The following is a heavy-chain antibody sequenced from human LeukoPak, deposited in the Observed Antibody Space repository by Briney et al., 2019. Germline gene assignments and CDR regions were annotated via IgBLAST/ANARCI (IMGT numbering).Heavy chain of an antibody. D-gene: IGHD4-17*01. J-gene: IGHJ6*03. Sequence: GASVKVSCKASGYTFTGYYMHWVRQAPGQGLEWMGWISAYNGNTNYAQKLQGRVTMTTDTSTSTAYMELRSLRSDDTAVYYCARSNRVDYGDYVPYYYYMDVWGKGTTVTVSS. CDR2: ISAYNGNT. CDR1: GYTFTGYY. CDR3: ARSNRVDYGDYVPYYYYMDV. V-gene: IGHV1-18*04.